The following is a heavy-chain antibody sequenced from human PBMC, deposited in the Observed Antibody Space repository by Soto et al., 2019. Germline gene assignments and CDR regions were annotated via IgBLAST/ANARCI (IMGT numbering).Heavy chain of an antibody. CDR3: VRQATTSWSY. D-gene: IGHD2-2*01. V-gene: IGHV4-39*01. J-gene: IGHJ4*02. CDR1: GGSISSATYY. CDR2: IYYSGDT. Sequence: QLEMQASGPGLVRPSETLSLTCTVSGGSISSATYYWGWIRQPPGKGLEWIGSIYYSGDTYYSPSRKSRVTISLDTSMNQFSLRLTSVSAADTAMYYCVRQATTSWSYWGQGTLVTVSP.